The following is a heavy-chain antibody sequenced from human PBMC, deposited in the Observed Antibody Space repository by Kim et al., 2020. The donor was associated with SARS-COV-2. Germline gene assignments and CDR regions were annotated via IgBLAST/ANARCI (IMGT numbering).Heavy chain of an antibody. D-gene: IGHD3-10*01. CDR1: GGSFSGYY. Sequence: SETLSLTCAVYGGSFSGYYWSWIRQPPGKGLEWIGEINHSGSTNYNPSLKSRVTISVDTSKNQFSLKLSSVTAADTAVYYCAIGRRVRGVPHDYWGQGTLVTVSS. CDR2: INHSGST. J-gene: IGHJ4*02. CDR3: AIGRRVRGVPHDY. V-gene: IGHV4-34*01.